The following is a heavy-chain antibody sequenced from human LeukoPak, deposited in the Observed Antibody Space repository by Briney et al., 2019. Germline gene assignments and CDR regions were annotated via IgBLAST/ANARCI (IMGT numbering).Heavy chain of an antibody. D-gene: IGHD1-14*01. Sequence: ASVKVSCKASGYTFTSYYIHWVRQAPGQRLEWMGLINPSGGRTTYAQNFQGRVTMTRDTSTSTVYMELSSLRSEDTAVYYCAREVRNSPAAATDYWGQGTLATVSS. CDR2: INPSGGRT. CDR3: AREVRNSPAAATDY. V-gene: IGHV1-46*01. CDR1: GYTFTSYY. J-gene: IGHJ4*02.